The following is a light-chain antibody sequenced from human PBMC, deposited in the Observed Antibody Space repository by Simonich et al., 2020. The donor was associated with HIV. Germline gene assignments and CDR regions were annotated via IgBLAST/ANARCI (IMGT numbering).Light chain of an antibody. Sequence: EIVMTQSPATLSVSPGERAPPSCRAGQSVSNNLAWYQQKPGQAPRLLIYGASTWATAIPARFSGSGSGTEFTLTITSMQSEDFAVYYCQQYNYWLITFGQGTRLEIK. J-gene: IGKJ5*01. CDR1: QSVSNN. CDR2: GAS. V-gene: IGKV3-15*01. CDR3: QQYNYWLIT.